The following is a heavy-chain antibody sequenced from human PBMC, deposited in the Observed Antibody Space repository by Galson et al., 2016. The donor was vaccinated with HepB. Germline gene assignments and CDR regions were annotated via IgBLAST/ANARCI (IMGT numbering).Heavy chain of an antibody. V-gene: IGHV1-69*13. D-gene: IGHD6-13*01. CDR2: IIPIFGTT. J-gene: IGHJ6*02. CDR1: GDTFRSYA. Sequence: SVKVSCKASGDTFRSYAISWVRQAPGQGLEWMGGIIPIFGTTNYAQKFQGRVPITEDESTSTAYMELSSLRSEDTAVYYCARDPGVAAAGHYNGLDVWGQGTTVTVSS. CDR3: ARDPGVAAAGHYNGLDV.